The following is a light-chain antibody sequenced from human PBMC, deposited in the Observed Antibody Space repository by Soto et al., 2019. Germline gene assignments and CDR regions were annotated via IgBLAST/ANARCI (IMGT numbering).Light chain of an antibody. CDR1: SSNIENNY. CDR3: GTWESSRNWV. J-gene: IGLJ3*02. Sequence: QSVLTQSPSVSAAPGQTVSISCSGTSSNIENNYVSWYQVLPKTAPKLLIYDNLKRPSGIPDRFSGSKSGTSATPVITGLQTGDEADYYCGTWESSRNWVFGGGTQLTVL. V-gene: IGLV1-51*01. CDR2: DNL.